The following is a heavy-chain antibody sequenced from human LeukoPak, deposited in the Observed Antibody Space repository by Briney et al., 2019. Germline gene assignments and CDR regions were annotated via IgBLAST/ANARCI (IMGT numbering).Heavy chain of an antibody. Sequence: SVTLSLTCTVSGGSISSYYWSWIRQPPGKGLEWIGYIYYSGSTNYNHSLKSRVTISVDTSKNQFSLKLSSVTAADTAVYYCARVRYSSSWYAVYYFDYWGQGTLVTVSS. CDR1: GGSISSYY. CDR3: ARVRYSSSWYAVYYFDY. D-gene: IGHD6-13*01. CDR2: IYYSGST. J-gene: IGHJ4*02. V-gene: IGHV4-59*01.